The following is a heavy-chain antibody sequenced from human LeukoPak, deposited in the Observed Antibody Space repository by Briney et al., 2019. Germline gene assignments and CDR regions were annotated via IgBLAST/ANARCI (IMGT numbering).Heavy chain of an antibody. V-gene: IGHV3-74*01. Sequence: PGGSLRLSCAASGFSFSTHWMHWVRQAPGKGLVYVAHIKSDGSATAYADSVKGRFTISRDNAKNTLYLEMSSLRAEDTAVYYCGSLTVVARDHWGQGTLVTVSS. CDR1: GFSFSTHW. D-gene: IGHD3-22*01. J-gene: IGHJ4*02. CDR3: GSLTVVARDH. CDR2: IKSDGSAT.